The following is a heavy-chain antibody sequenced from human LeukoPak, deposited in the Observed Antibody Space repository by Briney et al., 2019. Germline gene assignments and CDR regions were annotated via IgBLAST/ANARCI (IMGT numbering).Heavy chain of an antibody. Sequence: SETLSLTCTVSGYSISSSYYWSSIRQPPGKGLEWIGYIYYSGSTNYNPSLKSRLTISVDTSKNQFSLKLSSVTAADTAVYYCARVQESQIDYYFDYWGQGTLVTVSS. J-gene: IGHJ4*02. CDR1: GYSISSSYY. D-gene: IGHD3-9*01. CDR3: ARVQESQIDYYFDY. CDR2: IYYSGST. V-gene: IGHV4-61*01.